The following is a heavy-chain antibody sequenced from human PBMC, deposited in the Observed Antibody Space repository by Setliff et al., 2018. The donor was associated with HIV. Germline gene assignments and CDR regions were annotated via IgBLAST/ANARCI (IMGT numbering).Heavy chain of an antibody. D-gene: IGHD3-16*01. CDR1: GYSFTSYW. J-gene: IGHJ5*02. V-gene: IGHV5-51*01. Sequence: PGESLKISCKGSGYSFTSYWIGWVRQMPGKGLEWMGIIYPGDSDTRYSPSFQGQVTISADKSISTAYLQWSSLKASDTAMYYCARHRIVKATFGGAWFDPWGQGTLVTVSS. CDR3: ARHRIVKATFGGAWFDP. CDR2: IYPGDSDT.